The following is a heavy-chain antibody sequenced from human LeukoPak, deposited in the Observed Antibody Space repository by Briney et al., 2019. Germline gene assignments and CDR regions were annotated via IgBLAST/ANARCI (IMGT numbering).Heavy chain of an antibody. CDR2: INQDGSEN. CDR3: VRAGGSSWSDF. J-gene: IGHJ4*02. CDR1: GFTFSRYW. V-gene: IGHV3-7*01. D-gene: IGHD6-13*01. Sequence: GGSLRLSCAASGFTFSRYWMSWVRQSPGKGLEWVANINQDGSENHYVDSVKGRFTISRDNAKNSVFVQMNGLRVEDTAVYYCVRAGGSSWSDFWGQGTLVTVSS.